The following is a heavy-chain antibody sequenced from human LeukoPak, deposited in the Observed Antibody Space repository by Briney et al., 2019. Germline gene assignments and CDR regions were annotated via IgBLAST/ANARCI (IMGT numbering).Heavy chain of an antibody. J-gene: IGHJ4*02. D-gene: IGHD3-3*01. CDR2: IYYSGST. CDR3: ASRAYYDFWSALGY. Sequence: SETLSLTCTVSGGSISSYYWSWIRQPPGKGLEWNGYIYYSGSTNYNPSLKSRVTISVDTSKNQFSLKLSSVTAADTAVYYCASRAYYDFWSALGYWGQGTLVTVSS. CDR1: GGSISSYY. V-gene: IGHV4-59*08.